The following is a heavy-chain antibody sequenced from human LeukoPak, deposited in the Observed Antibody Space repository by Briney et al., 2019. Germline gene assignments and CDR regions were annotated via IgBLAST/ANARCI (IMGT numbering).Heavy chain of an antibody. Sequence: GGSLRLSCAASGFTFSSYGMHWVRQAPGKGLEWVAVISYDGSNKYYADSVKGRFTISRDNSKNTLYLQMNSLRAEDTAVYYCAKDRYSSNPGYYGMDVWGQGTTVTVSS. CDR1: GFTFSSYG. CDR3: AKDRYSSNPGYYGMDV. CDR2: ISYDGSNK. V-gene: IGHV3-30*18. D-gene: IGHD6-13*01. J-gene: IGHJ6*02.